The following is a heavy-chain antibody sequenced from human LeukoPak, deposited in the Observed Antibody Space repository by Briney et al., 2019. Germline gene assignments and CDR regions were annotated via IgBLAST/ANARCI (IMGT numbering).Heavy chain of an antibody. V-gene: IGHV4-59*01. Sequence: SETLSLTCTVSGGSISSYYWSWIRQPPGKGLEWIGYIYYSGSTNYNPSLKSRVTISVDTSKNQFSLKLSSVTAADTAVYYCARDGCNWNGGYFDYWGQGTLVTVSS. J-gene: IGHJ4*02. CDR1: GGSISSYY. CDR3: ARDGCNWNGGYFDY. D-gene: IGHD1-20*01. CDR2: IYYSGST.